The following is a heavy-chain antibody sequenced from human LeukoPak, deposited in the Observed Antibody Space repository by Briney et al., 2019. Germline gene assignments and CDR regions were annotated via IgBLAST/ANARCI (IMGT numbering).Heavy chain of an antibody. CDR1: GGTFSSYA. CDR2: ISAYNGNT. Sequence: GASVKVSCKASGGTFSSYAISWVRQAPGQRLEWMGWISAYNGNTNYAQKLQGRVTMTTDTSTSTAYMELRSLRSDDTAVYYCARLTWEPPRKWFDPWGQGTLVTVSS. D-gene: IGHD1-26*01. V-gene: IGHV1-18*01. J-gene: IGHJ5*02. CDR3: ARLTWEPPRKWFDP.